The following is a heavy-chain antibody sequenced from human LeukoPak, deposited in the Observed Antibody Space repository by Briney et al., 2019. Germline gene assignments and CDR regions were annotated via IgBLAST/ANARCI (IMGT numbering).Heavy chain of an antibody. J-gene: IGHJ4*02. CDR3: AKDPAIASFLEWLLFFDY. CDR1: GFTFSSYA. V-gene: IGHV3-23*01. D-gene: IGHD3-3*01. Sequence: GGSLRLSCAASGFTFSSYAMSGVRQAPGKGLEWVSAISGSGGSTYYADSVKGRFTISRDNSKNTLYLQMNSLRAEDTAVYYCAKDPAIASFLEWLLFFDYWGQGTLVTVSS. CDR2: ISGSGGST.